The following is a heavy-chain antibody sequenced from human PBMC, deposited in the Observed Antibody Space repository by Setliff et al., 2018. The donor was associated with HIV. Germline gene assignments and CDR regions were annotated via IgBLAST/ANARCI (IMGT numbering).Heavy chain of an antibody. CDR2: IFYSGST. CDR3: ARDPPGYGDSNDY. D-gene: IGHD4-17*01. J-gene: IGHJ4*02. CDR1: GGSISSYY. V-gene: IGHV4-59*01. Sequence: SETLSLTCTVSGGSISSYYWSWIRQPPGKGLEWIGYIFYSGSTNYNPSLKSRVTISVDASKNQFSLRLSSVTAADTAVYYCARDPPGYGDSNDYWGQGTLVTVSS.